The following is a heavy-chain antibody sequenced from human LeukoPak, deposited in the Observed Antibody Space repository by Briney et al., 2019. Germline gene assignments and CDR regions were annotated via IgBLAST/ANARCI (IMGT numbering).Heavy chain of an antibody. J-gene: IGHJ3*02. CDR1: GFTFSSYA. V-gene: IGHV3-23*01. D-gene: IGHD4-23*01. CDR2: VTNSGSST. CDR3: AKEDYGGNSKTFDI. Sequence: QSGGTLRLSCAASGFTFSSYAMAWIRQAPGKGLEWVSTVTNSGSSTYYADSVKGRFTISRDNSKNTLVLQMSSLRAEDTAVYYCAKEDYGGNSKTFDIWGEGTMASVSS.